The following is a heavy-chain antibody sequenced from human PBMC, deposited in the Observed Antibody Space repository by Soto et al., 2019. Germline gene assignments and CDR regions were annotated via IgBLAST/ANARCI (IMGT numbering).Heavy chain of an antibody. Sequence: GGSLRLSCAASGFTVSSNYMSWVRQAPGKGLEWVSVIYSGGSTYYADSVKGRFTISRDNSKNTLYLQMNSLRAEDTAVYYCARDGEGRSWGYYMDVWGKGTTVTVSS. CDR1: GFTVSSNY. CDR3: ARDGEGRSWGYYMDV. J-gene: IGHJ6*03. D-gene: IGHD7-27*01. V-gene: IGHV3-66*01. CDR2: IYSGGST.